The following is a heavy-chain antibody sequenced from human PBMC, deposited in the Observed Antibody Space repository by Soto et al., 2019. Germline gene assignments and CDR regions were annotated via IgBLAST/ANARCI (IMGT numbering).Heavy chain of an antibody. CDR1: GGTFSSYA. CDR3: AYYYDSSGYYYQTDAFDI. Sequence: QVQLVQSGAEVKKPGSSVKVSCKASGGTFSSYAISWVRQAPGQGLEWMGGIIPIFGTANYAQKFQGRVTITADEYKSTAYMELSSLRSEDTAVYYCAYYYDSSGYYYQTDAFDIWGQGTMVTVSS. D-gene: IGHD3-22*01. CDR2: IIPIFGTA. J-gene: IGHJ3*02. V-gene: IGHV1-69*01.